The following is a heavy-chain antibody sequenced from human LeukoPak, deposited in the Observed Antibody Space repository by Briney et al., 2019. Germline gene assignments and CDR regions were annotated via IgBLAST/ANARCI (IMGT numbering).Heavy chain of an antibody. V-gene: IGHV4-39*01. J-gene: IGHJ4*02. Sequence: SETLSLTCTVSGGSIGTSHYYWGWLRQPPVKGLEWIGSIYFSGSTNYNPSLKSRVSISVDTSKNQFSLRLSSVTASDTAVYYCARTRGGSGWYRLFRVWGQGTLVTVSS. CDR1: GGSIGTSHYY. D-gene: IGHD6-19*01. CDR3: ARTRGGSGWYRLFRV. CDR2: IYFSGST.